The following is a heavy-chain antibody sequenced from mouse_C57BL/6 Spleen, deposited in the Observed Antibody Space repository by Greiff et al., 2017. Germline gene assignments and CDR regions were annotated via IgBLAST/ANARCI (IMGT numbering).Heavy chain of an antibody. CDR1: GYTFTSYW. CDR3: ARSETAQDPFDY. D-gene: IGHD3-2*02. Sequence: QVQLQQPGAELVMPGASVKLSCKASGYTFTSYWMHWVKQRPGQGLEWIGEIDPSDSYTNYNQKFKGKSTLTVDKSSSTAYMQLSSLPSEDSAVYYCARSETAQDPFDYWGQGTTLTVSS. V-gene: IGHV1-69*01. J-gene: IGHJ2*01. CDR2: IDPSDSYT.